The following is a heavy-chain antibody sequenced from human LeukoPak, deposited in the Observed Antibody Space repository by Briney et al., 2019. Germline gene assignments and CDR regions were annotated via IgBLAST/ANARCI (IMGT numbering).Heavy chain of an antibody. CDR2: IYSSGSP. CDR3: ARRVAVVGSNWFDP. Sequence: PETLSLTCTVSGGSISGYYWSWIRQPPGKGLEWIGYIYSSGSPNYTPSLKSRVTISVDTSKNQFSLMLKSVTAADTAVYYCARRVAVVGSNWFDPWGQGTLVTVSS. J-gene: IGHJ5*02. D-gene: IGHD6-13*01. V-gene: IGHV4-59*01. CDR1: GGSISGYY.